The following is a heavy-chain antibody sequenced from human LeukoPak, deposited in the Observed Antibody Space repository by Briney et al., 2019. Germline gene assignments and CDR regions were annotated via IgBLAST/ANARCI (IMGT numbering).Heavy chain of an antibody. CDR1: GFTFSSYA. CDR2: IRNKAKSYTT. D-gene: IGHD3-16*02. Sequence: GGSLRLSCAASGFTFSSYAMSRVRQAPGKGLEWVGRIRNKAKSYTTEYAASVKGRFTISREDSKNSLYLQMNSLNTEDTAVYYCVRITFGGIIAFWGQGTLVTVSS. J-gene: IGHJ4*02. V-gene: IGHV3-72*01. CDR3: VRITFGGIIAF.